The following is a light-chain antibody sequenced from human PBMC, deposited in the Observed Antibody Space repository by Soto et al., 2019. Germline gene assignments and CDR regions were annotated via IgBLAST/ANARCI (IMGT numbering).Light chain of an antibody. CDR2: ATS. Sequence: DVQMTQSPSSLSAFVGDRVTITCRARQGIAPYLAWFQQKPGKVPKLLIYATSTLQSGDPSRFSGSGSGTDFTLTINSLQPEDVGTYYCQKYNSAPLTFGGGTKVEIK. CDR1: QGIAPY. CDR3: QKYNSAPLT. V-gene: IGKV1-27*01. J-gene: IGKJ4*01.